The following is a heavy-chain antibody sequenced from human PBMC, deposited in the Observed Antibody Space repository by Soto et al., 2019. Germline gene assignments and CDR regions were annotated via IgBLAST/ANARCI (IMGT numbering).Heavy chain of an antibody. D-gene: IGHD3-10*01. CDR1: GLTMSSSTTYY. CDR2: FFIGGNT. J-gene: IGHJ4*02. V-gene: IGHV4-39*01. Sequence: SETLSLTCPVSGLTMSSSTTYYWGWMRQPPGKGLEWIASFFIGGNTYYNPSVKSRVTISVDTSKNQFSLKLSSVTAAYTPEYFCARRHGLDIGAYYWGQGILVTVS. CDR3: ARRHGLDIGAYY.